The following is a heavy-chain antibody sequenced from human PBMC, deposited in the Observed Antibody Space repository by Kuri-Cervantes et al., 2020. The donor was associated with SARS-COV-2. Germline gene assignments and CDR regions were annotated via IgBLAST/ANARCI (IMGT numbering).Heavy chain of an antibody. Sequence: GESLKISCAASGSTFRDYYLSWIRPAPGKGLEWVSYISSSSSYIYYADSVKGRFTISRDNAKNSLYLQMNSLRAEDTAVYYCAREHCSSTSCYGLDYWGQGTLVTVSS. D-gene: IGHD2-2*01. J-gene: IGHJ4*02. CDR3: AREHCSSTSCYGLDY. V-gene: IGHV3-11*06. CDR2: ISSSSSYI. CDR1: GSTFRDYY.